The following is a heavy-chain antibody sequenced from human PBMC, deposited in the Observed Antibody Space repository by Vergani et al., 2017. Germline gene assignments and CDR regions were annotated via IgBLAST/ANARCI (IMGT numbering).Heavy chain of an antibody. CDR1: GFTFSSYG. CDR3: AREYNGKEKLGYCSGGRRYGGGNGMDV. J-gene: IGHJ6*02. D-gene: IGHD2-15*01. CDR2: IWYDGSNK. V-gene: IGHV3-33*01. Sequence: QVQLVESGGGVVQPGRSLRLSCAASGFTFSSYGMHWVRQAPGKGLEWVAVIWYDGSNKYYADSVKGRFTISRDNSKNTLYLQMNSLRTEDTAVYYCAREYNGKEKLGYCSGGRRYGGGNGMDVWGQGTTVTVSS.